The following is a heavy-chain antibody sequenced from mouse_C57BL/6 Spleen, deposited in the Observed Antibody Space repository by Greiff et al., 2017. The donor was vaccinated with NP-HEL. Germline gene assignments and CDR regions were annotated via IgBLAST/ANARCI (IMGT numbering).Heavy chain of an antibody. V-gene: IGHV5-17*01. J-gene: IGHJ4*01. CDR3: ARWYDYGGGYAMDY. CDR1: GFTFSDYG. D-gene: IGHD2-4*01. CDR2: ISSGSSTI. Sequence: EVKLMESGGGLVKPGGSLKLSCAASGFTFSDYGMHWVRQAPEKGLEWVAYISSGSSTIYYADTVKGRFTISRDNAKNTLFLQMTSLRSEDTAMYYCARWYDYGGGYAMDYRGQGTSVTVSS.